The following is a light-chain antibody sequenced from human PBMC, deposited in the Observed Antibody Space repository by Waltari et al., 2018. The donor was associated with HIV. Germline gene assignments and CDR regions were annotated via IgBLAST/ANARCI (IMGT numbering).Light chain of an antibody. V-gene: IGLV2-23*02. Sequence: QSALTQPASVSGSPGQSITISCTGTSSDVGNYNLVSWYQYHPGKAPKLIIYEVSKRPSGFSNRFSGSKSGNTASLTISGLQAEDEADYYCCSYAGSSSYVFGTGTKVTVL. CDR1: SSDVGNYNL. CDR3: CSYAGSSSYV. CDR2: EVS. J-gene: IGLJ1*01.